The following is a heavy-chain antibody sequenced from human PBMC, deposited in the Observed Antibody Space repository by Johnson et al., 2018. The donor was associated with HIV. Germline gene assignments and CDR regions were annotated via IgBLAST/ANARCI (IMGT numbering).Heavy chain of an antibody. Sequence: EVQLVESGGGLVQPGGSLRLSCAASGFTFDDYGMSWVRQAPGKGLEWVSGINWNGGSTGYADSVKGRFTISRDNAKNSLYLQMNSLRAEDTALYYCARREGTTGTFSAFDIWGQGTMVTVSS. CDR3: ARREGTTGTFSAFDI. CDR1: GFTFDDYG. J-gene: IGHJ3*02. V-gene: IGHV3-20*04. D-gene: IGHD1-1*01. CDR2: INWNGGST.